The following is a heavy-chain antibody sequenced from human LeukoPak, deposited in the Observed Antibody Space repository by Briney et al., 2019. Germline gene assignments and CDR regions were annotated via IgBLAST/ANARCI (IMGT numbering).Heavy chain of an antibody. CDR3: ARAYDFWSGSVVDP. D-gene: IGHD3-3*01. CDR2: MNPNSGNT. Sequence: ASVKVSCKASGYTFTSYDINWVRQATGQGLEWMGWMNPNSGNTGYAQKLQGRVTMTRNTSISTAYMELSSLRSEDTAVYYCARAYDFWSGSVVDPWGQGTLVTVSS. V-gene: IGHV1-8*01. J-gene: IGHJ5*02. CDR1: GYTFTSYD.